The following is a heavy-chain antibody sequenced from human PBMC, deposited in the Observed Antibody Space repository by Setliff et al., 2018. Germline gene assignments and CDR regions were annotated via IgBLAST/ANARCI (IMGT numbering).Heavy chain of an antibody. Sequence: GGSLRLSCAASGFIFSTYWMSWVRQAPGKGLEWVANIKQDGSDKYYVDSVKGRFTISRDKSKNTLYLHLSSLRVEDTATYYCARDRGGTNPWFDFWGQGTQVTVSS. J-gene: IGHJ5*01. V-gene: IGHV3-7*03. CDR1: GFIFSTYW. CDR2: IKQDGSDK. D-gene: IGHD3-10*01. CDR3: ARDRGGTNPWFDF.